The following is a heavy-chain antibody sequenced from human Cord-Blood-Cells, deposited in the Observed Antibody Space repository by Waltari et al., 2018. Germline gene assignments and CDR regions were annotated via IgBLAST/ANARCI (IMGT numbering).Heavy chain of an antibody. Sequence: QVQLQRWGAGMLKPSETLSLTCAVYGGSFSGYYGIWIRQPPGKGLEWIGEIDHSGSTNYSPSLRSRVTISVDTSKNQFSLKLSSVTAADTAVYYCARGLNSSSWYTSLYWYFDLWGRGTLVTVSS. V-gene: IGHV4-34*01. CDR2: IDHSGST. CDR1: GGSFSGYY. J-gene: IGHJ2*01. CDR3: ARGLNSSSWYTSLYWYFDL. D-gene: IGHD6-13*01.